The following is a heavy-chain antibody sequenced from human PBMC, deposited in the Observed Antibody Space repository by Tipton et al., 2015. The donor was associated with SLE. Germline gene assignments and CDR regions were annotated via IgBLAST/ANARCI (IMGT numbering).Heavy chain of an antibody. CDR2: IKQDGSEK. D-gene: IGHD2-15*01. V-gene: IGHV3-7*01. Sequence: SLRLSCAASGFTFSSYAMSWVRQAPGKGLEWVANIKQDGSEKYYVDSVKGRFTISRDNAKNSLYLQMNSLRAEDTAVYYCARDCSGGSCYLFDYWGQGTLVTVSS. CDR1: GFTFSSYA. J-gene: IGHJ4*02. CDR3: ARDCSGGSCYLFDY.